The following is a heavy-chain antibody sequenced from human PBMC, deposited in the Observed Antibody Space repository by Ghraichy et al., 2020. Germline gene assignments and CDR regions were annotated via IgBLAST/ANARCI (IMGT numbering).Heavy chain of an antibody. Sequence: SETLSLTCTVSGGPMSSYYWSWIRQPPGKGLEWIGYVHYSGSTKYNPSLKSRVTISVDTSKNQFSLKLRSVTAADTAVYYCASYDFVWGSYRFDYWGQGTLVTVSS. CDR3: ASYDFVWGSYRFDY. CDR1: GGPMSSYY. D-gene: IGHD3-16*02. V-gene: IGHV4-59*08. CDR2: VHYSGST. J-gene: IGHJ4*02.